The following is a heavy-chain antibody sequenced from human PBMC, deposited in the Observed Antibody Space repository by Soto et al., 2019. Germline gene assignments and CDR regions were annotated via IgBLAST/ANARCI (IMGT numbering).Heavy chain of an antibody. J-gene: IGHJ5*02. CDR3: ARQYSYYYDSSGARGWFDP. Sequence: GESLKISCKGSGYSFTSHWIGWVRQMPGKGLEWMGIIYPGDSDTRYSPSFQGQVTISADKSISTAYLQWSSLKASDTAMYYCARQYSYYYDSSGARGWFDPWGQGTLVTVSS. D-gene: IGHD3-22*01. CDR1: GYSFTSHW. CDR2: IYPGDSDT. V-gene: IGHV5-51*01.